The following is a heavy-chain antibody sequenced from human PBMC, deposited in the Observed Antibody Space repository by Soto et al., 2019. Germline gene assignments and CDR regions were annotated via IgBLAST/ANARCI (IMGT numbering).Heavy chain of an antibody. D-gene: IGHD3-3*01. V-gene: IGHV3-48*02. CDR3: AREFFYDY. J-gene: IGHJ4*02. Sequence: EVQLVESGGGLVQPGGSLRLSCAASGFTFSNYNMNWVRQAPGKGLGWVSYISSSSTIYYADSVKGRFTISRDNAKNSLYLQMNSLRDDDTAVYYCAREFFYDYWGQGTLVTVSS. CDR2: ISSSSTI. CDR1: GFTFSNYN.